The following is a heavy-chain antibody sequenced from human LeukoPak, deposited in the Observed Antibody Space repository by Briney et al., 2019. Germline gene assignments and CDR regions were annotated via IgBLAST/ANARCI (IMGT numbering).Heavy chain of an antibody. Sequence: GGSLRLSCAASGFTFSSYWMSWVRQAPGKGLEWVANIKQDGSEKYYVDSVKGRFTISGDNAKNSLYLQMNSLRAEDTAVYYCARDPRYSSGWYISDAFDIWGQGTMVTVSS. J-gene: IGHJ3*02. V-gene: IGHV3-7*01. CDR1: GFTFSSYW. CDR2: IKQDGSEK. CDR3: ARDPRYSSGWYISDAFDI. D-gene: IGHD6-19*01.